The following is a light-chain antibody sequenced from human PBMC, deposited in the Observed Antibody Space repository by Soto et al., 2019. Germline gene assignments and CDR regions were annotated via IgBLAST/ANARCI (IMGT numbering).Light chain of an antibody. CDR3: QQYGSSPWT. CDR2: GAS. V-gene: IGKV3-20*01. CDR1: QSVSNSY. J-gene: IGKJ1*01. Sequence: EIVLTQSPGTMSLSPGERATLSCRASQSVSNSYLAWYQQKPGQAPRHLIYGASSRATGIPDRFSGSGSGTDFTLTISRLEPEDFAVYYCQQYGSSPWTFGQGTKVEIK.